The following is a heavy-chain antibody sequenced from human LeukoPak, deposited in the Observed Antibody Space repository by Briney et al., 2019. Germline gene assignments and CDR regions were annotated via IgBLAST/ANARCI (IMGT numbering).Heavy chain of an antibody. J-gene: IGHJ4*02. CDR3: ARASPDIVVVVAAGPLDY. CDR2: ISSSSSYI. V-gene: IGHV3-21*01. Sequence: GGSLRLSCAASGFTFSSYSMNWVRQAPGKGLEWVSSISSSSSYIYYADSVKGRFTISRDNAKNSLYLQMNSLRAEDTAVYYCARASPDIVVVVAAGPLDYWGQGTLVTVSP. CDR1: GFTFSSYS. D-gene: IGHD2-15*01.